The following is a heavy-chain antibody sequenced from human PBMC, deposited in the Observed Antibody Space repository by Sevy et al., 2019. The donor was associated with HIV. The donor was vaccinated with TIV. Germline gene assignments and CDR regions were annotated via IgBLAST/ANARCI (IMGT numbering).Heavy chain of an antibody. J-gene: IGHJ5*02. CDR3: ARVSGVGYCSSTSCYDFDP. CDR1: GGTFSSYA. V-gene: IGHV1-69*13. CDR2: IIPIFGTA. Sequence: ASVKVSCKASGGTFSSYAISWVRQAPGQGLEWMGGIIPIFGTANYAQKFQGRVTITADESTSTAYMELSSLRSEDTAVYYCARVSGVGYCSSTSCYDFDPWGQGTLVTVSS. D-gene: IGHD2-2*01.